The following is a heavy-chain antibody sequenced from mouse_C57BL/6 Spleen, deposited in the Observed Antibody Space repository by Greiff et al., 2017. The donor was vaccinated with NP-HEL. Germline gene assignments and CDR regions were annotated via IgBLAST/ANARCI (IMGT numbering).Heavy chain of an antibody. Sequence: EVQLQQSGPELVKPGASVKISCKASGYTFTDYYMNWVKQSHGKSLEWIGDINPNNGGTSYNQKFKGKATLTVDKSSSTAYMKLRSLTSEDSAVYYCARDGACSPFDYWGQGTTVTVSS. D-gene: IGHD2-3*01. J-gene: IGHJ2*01. V-gene: IGHV1-26*01. CDR3: ARDGACSPFDY. CDR2: INPNNGGT. CDR1: GYTFTDYY.